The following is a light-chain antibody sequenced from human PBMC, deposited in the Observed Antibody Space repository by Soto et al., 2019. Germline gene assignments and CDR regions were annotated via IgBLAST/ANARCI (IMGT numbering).Light chain of an antibody. V-gene: IGKV3-20*01. J-gene: IGKJ4*01. CDR3: QQYSSSLT. CDR2: DAS. CDR1: QSLSSDY. Sequence: PGERATLSCRASQSLSSDYLAWYQQRPGQAPRLLIYDASTRATGFPDRFSGSGSGTDFTLTISRLEPEDFAVYCCQQYSSSLTFGGGTKVEIK.